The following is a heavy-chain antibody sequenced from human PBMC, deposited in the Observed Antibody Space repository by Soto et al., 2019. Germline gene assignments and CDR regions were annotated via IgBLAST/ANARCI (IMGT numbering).Heavy chain of an antibody. Sequence: SETLSLTCTVSGGSVSSGSYYWSWIRQPPGKGLEWIGYIYYSGSTNYNPSLKSRVTISVDTSKNQFSLKLSSVTAADTAVYYCARARGAPLVYWGQGTLVTVS. V-gene: IGHV4-61*01. CDR1: GGSVSSGSYY. CDR2: IYYSGST. CDR3: ARARGAPLVY. D-gene: IGHD1-26*01. J-gene: IGHJ4*02.